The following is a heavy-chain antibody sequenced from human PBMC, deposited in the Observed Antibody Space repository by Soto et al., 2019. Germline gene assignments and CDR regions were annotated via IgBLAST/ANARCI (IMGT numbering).Heavy chain of an antibody. D-gene: IGHD6-6*01. CDR3: ARDRLYTSSSITFDY. Sequence: ASVKVSCKASGYTFTTYAISWIRQAPGQGLEWMGWLRTYDGHTDYAPNLRGRVTMTTDTSMNTAYMELRSLRSDDTAVYYCARDRLYTSSSITFDYWGQGTLVTVSS. CDR1: GYTFTTYA. V-gene: IGHV1-18*04. J-gene: IGHJ4*02. CDR2: LRTYDGHT.